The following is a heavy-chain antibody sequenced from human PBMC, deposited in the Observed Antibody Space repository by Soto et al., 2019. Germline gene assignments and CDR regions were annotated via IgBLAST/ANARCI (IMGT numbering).Heavy chain of an antibody. V-gene: IGHV4-4*07. CDR2: ISTSGHV. CDR1: GGSLSKYY. J-gene: IGHJ4*02. CDR3: ASDNTDFWTLYPLASDY. D-gene: IGHD3-3*01. Sequence: SETLSLTCSVSGGSLSKYYWSWIRQPAGKGLEWIGRISTSGHVVSKVSLRSRLTMSVDMSNNHFSLKLTSVTAADTAVYYCASDNTDFWTLYPLASDYWGQGALLTVS.